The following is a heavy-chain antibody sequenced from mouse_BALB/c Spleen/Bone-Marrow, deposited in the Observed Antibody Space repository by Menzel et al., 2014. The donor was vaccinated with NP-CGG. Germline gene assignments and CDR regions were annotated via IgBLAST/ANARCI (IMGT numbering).Heavy chain of an antibody. D-gene: IGHD2-3*01. Sequence: VQLQQSGAELVKPGTPVKLSCTASGFNIKDTHLHWVQQRPEQGLEWIGRFDPTNGNPKYDPKFQGKATISVDTSSNTAYLQLSSLTSEDTAVYYCASYDGSRFAYWGQGTLVTVSA. V-gene: IGHV14-3*02. CDR3: ASYDGSRFAY. CDR1: GFNIKDTH. J-gene: IGHJ3*01. CDR2: FDPTNGNP.